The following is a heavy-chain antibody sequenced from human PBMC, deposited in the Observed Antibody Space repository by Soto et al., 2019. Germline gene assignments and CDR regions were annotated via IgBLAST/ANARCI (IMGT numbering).Heavy chain of an antibody. J-gene: IGHJ4*02. CDR2: IHHSGST. D-gene: IGHD3-16*01. Sequence: PSETLSLTCTAYGESFNGYYWSWIRQPPGKGLEWIGEIHHSGSTNYNPSLKSRVTFSIDTSKRQFSLKVRSVTAADTAMYYCAKVGGGGPVTAAIGRFDSWGQGTQVTVSS. V-gene: IGHV4-34*01. CDR3: AKVGGGGPVTAAIGRFDS. CDR1: GESFNGYY.